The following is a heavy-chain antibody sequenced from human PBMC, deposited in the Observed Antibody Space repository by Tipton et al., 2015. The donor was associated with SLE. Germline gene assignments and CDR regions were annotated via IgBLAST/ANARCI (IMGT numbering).Heavy chain of an antibody. D-gene: IGHD1-26*01. J-gene: IGHJ3*02. CDR1: GGSISSSSYY. V-gene: IGHV4-39*07. Sequence: TLSLTCTVSGGSISSSSYYWGWIRQPPGKGLEWIGSIYYSGSTYYNPSLKSRVTISVDTSKNQFSLNLSSVTAADTAVYYCARDGEGATGGAFDIWGQGTMVTVSS. CDR2: IYYSGST. CDR3: ARDGEGATGGAFDI.